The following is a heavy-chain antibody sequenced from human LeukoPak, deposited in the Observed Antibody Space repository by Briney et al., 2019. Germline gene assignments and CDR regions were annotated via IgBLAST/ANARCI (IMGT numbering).Heavy chain of an antibody. CDR3: ARGILTGYYQEDY. J-gene: IGHJ4*02. CDR1: GFTFSSYA. Sequence: PGGSLRLSCAASGFTFSSYAMSWVRQAPGKGLEWVSAISGSGGSTYYADSVKGRFTISRDDSKNTLYLQMNSLRAEDTAVYYCARGILTGYYQEDYWGQGTLVTVSS. D-gene: IGHD3-9*01. V-gene: IGHV3-23*01. CDR2: ISGSGGST.